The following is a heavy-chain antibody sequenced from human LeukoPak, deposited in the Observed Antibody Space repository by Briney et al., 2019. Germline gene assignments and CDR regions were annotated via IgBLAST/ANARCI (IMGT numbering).Heavy chain of an antibody. CDR1: GGTFSSYA. J-gene: IGHJ4*02. Sequence: SVKVSCKASGGTFSSYAISWVRQAPGQGPEWMGRIIPILGIANYAQKFQGRVTITADKSTSTAYMELSSLRSEDTAVYYCARPLWGDYEVSKGREFDYWGQGTLVTVSS. V-gene: IGHV1-69*04. CDR3: ARPLWGDYEVSKGREFDY. CDR2: IIPILGIA. D-gene: IGHD4-17*01.